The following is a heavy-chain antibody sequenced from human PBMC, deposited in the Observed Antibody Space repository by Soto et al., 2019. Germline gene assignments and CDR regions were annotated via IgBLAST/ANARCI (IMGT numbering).Heavy chain of an antibody. Sequence: GGSLRLSCAATGFMFGTYWMSWVRQAPGKGLEWVANIKHDGNEKYYADSVKGRFTVSRDNVKNFLHLQMSSLRGDDTGVYYCARHRDYVWGSYRNHAFDIWGQGTLVTVSS. J-gene: IGHJ3*02. CDR1: GFMFGTYW. CDR2: IKHDGNEK. D-gene: IGHD3-16*02. V-gene: IGHV3-7*01. CDR3: ARHRDYVWGSYRNHAFDI.